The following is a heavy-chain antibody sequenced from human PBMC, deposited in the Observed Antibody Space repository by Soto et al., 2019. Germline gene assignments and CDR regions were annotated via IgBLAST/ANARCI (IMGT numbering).Heavy chain of an antibody. J-gene: IGHJ4*02. D-gene: IGHD6-13*01. V-gene: IGHV1-18*01. CDR1: GYTFTSYG. Sequence: ASVKVSCKASGYTFTSYGISCVRQAPGQGLEWMGWISAYNGSTNYAQKLQGRVTMTTDTSTSTAYMELRSLRSDDTAVYYCARVPHFIAAAGLDYWGQGTLVTVSS. CDR3: ARVPHFIAAAGLDY. CDR2: ISAYNGST.